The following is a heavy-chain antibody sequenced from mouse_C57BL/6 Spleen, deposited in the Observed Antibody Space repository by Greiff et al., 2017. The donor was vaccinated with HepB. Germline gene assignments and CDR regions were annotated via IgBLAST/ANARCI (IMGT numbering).Heavy chain of an antibody. CDR2: IDPSDSYT. CDR3: ARNDGYSFAY. CDR1: GYTFTSYW. Sequence: QVQLKQPGAELVMPGASVKLSCKASGYTFTSYWMHWVKQRPGQGLEWIGEIDPSDSYTNYNQKFKGKSTLTVDKSSSTAYMQLSSLTSEDSAVYYCARNDGYSFAYWGQGTLVTVSA. D-gene: IGHD2-3*01. V-gene: IGHV1-69*01. J-gene: IGHJ3*01.